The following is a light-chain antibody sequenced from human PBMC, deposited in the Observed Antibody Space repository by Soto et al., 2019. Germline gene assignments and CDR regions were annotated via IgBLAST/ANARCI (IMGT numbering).Light chain of an antibody. CDR3: SSYAGSSNLV. J-gene: IGLJ2*01. CDR2: EVS. CDR1: RSDVGGHNY. Sequence: QSALTQPPSASGSPGQSVTISCTGTRSDVGGHNYVSWYQQHPGKAPKLLIYEVSKRPSGVPDRFSGSKSGNTASLTVSGLQADDEADYYCSSYAGSSNLVFGGGTKLTVL. V-gene: IGLV2-8*01.